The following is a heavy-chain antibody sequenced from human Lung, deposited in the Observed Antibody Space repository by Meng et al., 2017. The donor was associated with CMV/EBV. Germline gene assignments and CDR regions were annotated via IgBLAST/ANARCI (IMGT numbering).Heavy chain of an antibody. Sequence: ESXNISXAASGFTFSSYSMNWVSQAPGKGLEWVSSISSSSSYIYYADSVKGRFTISRDNAKNSLYLQMNSLRAEDTAVYYCARDSGYYYDAFDIWGQGTMVTVSS. CDR2: ISSSSSYI. CDR3: ARDSGYYYDAFDI. D-gene: IGHD3-22*01. J-gene: IGHJ3*02. CDR1: GFTFSSYS. V-gene: IGHV3-21*01.